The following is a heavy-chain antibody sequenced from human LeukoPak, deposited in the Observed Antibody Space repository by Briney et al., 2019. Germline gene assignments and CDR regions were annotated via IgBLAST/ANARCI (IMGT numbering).Heavy chain of an antibody. D-gene: IGHD3-16*02. J-gene: IGHJ4*02. CDR2: IYYSGST. V-gene: IGHV4-39*01. CDR3: ARHVHDYIWGSCRHGRYDY. Sequence: SETLSLTCTVSGGSISSSSYYWGWIRQPPGKGLEWIGSIYYSGSTYYNPSLKSRVTISVDTSKNQFSLKLSSVTAADTAVYYCARHVHDYIWGSCRHGRYDYWGQGTLVTVSS. CDR1: GGSISSSSYY.